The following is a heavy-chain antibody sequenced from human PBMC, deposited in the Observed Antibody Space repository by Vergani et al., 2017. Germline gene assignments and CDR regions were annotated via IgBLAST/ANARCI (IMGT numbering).Heavy chain of an antibody. CDR2: ISWNSGSI. V-gene: IGHV3-9*01. Sequence: EVQLVESGGGLVQTGRSLRLSCAASGFTFDDYAMHWVRQAPGKGLEWVSGISWNSGSIGYADSVKGRFTISRDNAKNSLYLQMNSLRAEDTALYYCAKGLSGSYYLFDYWGQGTLVTVSS. CDR3: AKGLSGSYYLFDY. J-gene: IGHJ4*02. D-gene: IGHD1-26*01. CDR1: GFTFDDYA.